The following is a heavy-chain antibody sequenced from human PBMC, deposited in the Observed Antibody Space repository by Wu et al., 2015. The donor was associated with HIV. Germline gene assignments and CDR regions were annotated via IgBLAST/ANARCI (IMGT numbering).Heavy chain of an antibody. D-gene: IGHD2-2*01. Sequence: QVHLMQSGAEVKKPGASVKVSCTASGYNFGIYAVTWVRQAPGQGLEWMGWISAYSGGTEYAQKFQGRVTMTRDTSISTAYMELTRLTSDDTAVYYCARDALFCSSHTCYYYYYYMDVWGVGTTVTVSS. CDR3: ARDALFCSSHTCYYYYYYMDV. CDR2: ISAYSGGT. J-gene: IGHJ6*03. V-gene: IGHV1-18*01. CDR1: GYNFGIYA.